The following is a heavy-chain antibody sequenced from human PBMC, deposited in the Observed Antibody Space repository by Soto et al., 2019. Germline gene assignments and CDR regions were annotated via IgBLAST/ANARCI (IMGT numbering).Heavy chain of an antibody. V-gene: IGHV1-18*04. CDR1: GYTFSNYG. CDR3: XXXXGPSCHRGREWFDP. J-gene: IGHJ5*02. CDR2: ISTYNGNT. D-gene: IGHD2-2*01. Sequence: QVQLVQSGAEVKKPGASVKVSCTASGYTFSNYGITWVRQAPGQWLEWMGWISTYNGNTNYAKKVQGRVTMTIDTSTSTASMELRSLSSXDTAXXXXXXXXGPSCHRGREWFDPWGQGTLV.